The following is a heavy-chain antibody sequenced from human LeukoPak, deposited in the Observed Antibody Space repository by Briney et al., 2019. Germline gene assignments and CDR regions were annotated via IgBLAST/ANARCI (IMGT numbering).Heavy chain of an antibody. J-gene: IGHJ4*02. D-gene: IGHD5-18*01. CDR3: ARVLYRTWIQPGWVYFDY. V-gene: IGHV1-69*06. CDR2: IIPIFGTA. CDR1: GGTFSNYA. Sequence: VASVKVSCKASGGTFSNYAISWVRQAPGQGLEWMGGIIPIFGTANYAQKFRGRVTITADKSTRTAYMELSSLRSEDTAVYYCARVLYRTWIQPGWVYFDYWGQGTLVTVSS.